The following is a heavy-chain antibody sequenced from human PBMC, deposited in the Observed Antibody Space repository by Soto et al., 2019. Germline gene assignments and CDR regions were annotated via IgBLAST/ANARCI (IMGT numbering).Heavy chain of an antibody. CDR1: GFTFSDYY. CDR2: ISSSGSTI. Sequence: GGSLRLSCAASGFTFSDYYMSWIRQAPGKGLEWVSYISSSGSTIYYADSVKGRFTISRDNAKNSLYLQMSSLRAEDTAVYYCARSIRDYYDSSGYYRAPEYYYGMDVWGQGTTVTVSS. J-gene: IGHJ6*02. D-gene: IGHD3-22*01. V-gene: IGHV3-11*01. CDR3: ARSIRDYYDSSGYYRAPEYYYGMDV.